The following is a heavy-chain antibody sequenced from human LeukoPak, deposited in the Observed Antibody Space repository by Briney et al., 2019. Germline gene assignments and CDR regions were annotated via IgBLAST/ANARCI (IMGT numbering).Heavy chain of an antibody. J-gene: IGHJ5*02. V-gene: IGHV1-18*01. CDR3: ARELYYYDSSGYSNWFDP. CDR2: ISAYNGNT. CDR1: GYTFTSYG. Sequence: ASVKVSCKASGYTFTSYGISWVRQAPGQGLEWMGWISAYNGNTNYAQKLLGRVTMTTDTSTSTAYMELRSLRSDDTAVYYCARELYYYDSSGYSNWFDPWGQGTLVTVSS. D-gene: IGHD3-22*01.